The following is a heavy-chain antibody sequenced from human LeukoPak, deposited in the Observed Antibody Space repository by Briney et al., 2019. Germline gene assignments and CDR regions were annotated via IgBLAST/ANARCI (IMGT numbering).Heavy chain of an antibody. CDR1: GSTFDDYG. CDR2: INWNGGSR. Sequence: GGSLRLLCAASGSTFDDYGMSSVRQVPGKGLEWVSGINWNGGSRDYADSVKGRFTISRDNAKNSLYLQTNSLRAEDTALYYCATFPMGTHYYYMDVWGKGPRSPSP. V-gene: IGHV3-20*04. J-gene: IGHJ6*03. CDR3: ATFPMGTHYYYMDV. D-gene: IGHD3-10*01.